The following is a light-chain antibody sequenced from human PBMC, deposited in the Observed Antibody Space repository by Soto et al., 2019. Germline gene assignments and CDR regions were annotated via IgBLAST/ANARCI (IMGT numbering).Light chain of an antibody. V-gene: IGKV1-39*01. J-gene: IGKJ1*01. CDR1: QGISTY. Sequence: DIQMTQSPSYPSASVGDRVTITCRASQGISTYLNWYLQKPGKAPKLLIYAASSLQSGVPSRFSGSGSETDFTLTISSLQPEDFATYSCQQSYSTTWTFGQGTKVDI. CDR3: QQSYSTTWT. CDR2: AAS.